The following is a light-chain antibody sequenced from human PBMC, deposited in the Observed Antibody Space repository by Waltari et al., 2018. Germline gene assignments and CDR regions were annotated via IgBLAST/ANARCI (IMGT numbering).Light chain of an antibody. V-gene: IGKV1-39*01. CDR2: DAS. CDR3: QQKYSTPWT. Sequence: DIQMTQSPSSLSASVVDRVTITCRASQSIDSDLNWYQQRPGEAPRCLIYDASTLQRGVPSRFGGSGSGTDFTLTISSLQPEDFATYYCQQKYSTPWTFGQGTNVESK. CDR1: QSIDSD. J-gene: IGKJ1*01.